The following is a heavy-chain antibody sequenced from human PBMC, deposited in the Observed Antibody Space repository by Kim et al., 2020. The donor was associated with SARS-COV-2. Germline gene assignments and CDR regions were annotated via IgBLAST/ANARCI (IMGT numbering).Heavy chain of an antibody. V-gene: IGHV3-43*01. CDR1: GFTFDDYT. CDR3: AKDLAQQQLEGVGY. D-gene: IGHD6-13*01. Sequence: GGSLRLSCAASGFTFDDYTMHWVRQAPGKGLEWVSLISWDGGSTYYADSVKGRFTISRDNSKNSLYLQMNSLRTEDTALYYCAKDLAQQQLEGVGYWGQGTLVTVSS. J-gene: IGHJ4*02. CDR2: ISWDGGST.